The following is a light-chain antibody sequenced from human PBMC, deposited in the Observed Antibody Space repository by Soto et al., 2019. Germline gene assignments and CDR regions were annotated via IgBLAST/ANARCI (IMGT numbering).Light chain of an antibody. CDR3: QQYNSYSPET. Sequence: DIQMTQSPSTLSASVGARVTITCRASQSISSWLAWYQQKPGKAPKLLIYDASSLESGVPSRFSGSGSGTEFTLTISSLQPDDFATYYCQQYNSYSPETFGQGTKVEIK. V-gene: IGKV1-5*01. J-gene: IGKJ1*01. CDR1: QSISSW. CDR2: DAS.